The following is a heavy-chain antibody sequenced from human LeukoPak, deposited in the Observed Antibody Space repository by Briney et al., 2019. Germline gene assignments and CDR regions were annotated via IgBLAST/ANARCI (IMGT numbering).Heavy chain of an antibody. V-gene: IGHV1-2*02. CDR2: INPNSGGT. J-gene: IGHJ4*02. CDR3: ASVLYCGADCYSGRYFFDY. CDR1: GYTFTGYY. Sequence: VASVKVSCKASGYTFTGYYMHWVRQAPGQGLEWMGWINPNSGGTNYAQKFQGRVTMTRDTSISTAYMELSSLRSEDTAVYYCASVLYCGADCYSGRYFFDYWGQGALVTVSS. D-gene: IGHD2-21*02.